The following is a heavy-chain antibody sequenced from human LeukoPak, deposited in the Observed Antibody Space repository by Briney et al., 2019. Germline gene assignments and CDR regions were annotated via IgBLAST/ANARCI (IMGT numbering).Heavy chain of an antibody. CDR2: INPNSGGT. V-gene: IGHV1-2*02. Sequence: ASVKVSCKASGYTFTGYYMHWVRQAPGQGLEWMGWINPNSGGTNYAQKFQGRVTMTRNTSISTAYMELSSLRSEDTAVYYCARYCSGGSCYFNYYYGMDVWGQGTTVTVSS. D-gene: IGHD2-15*01. CDR3: ARYCSGGSCYFNYYYGMDV. J-gene: IGHJ6*02. CDR1: GYTFTGYY.